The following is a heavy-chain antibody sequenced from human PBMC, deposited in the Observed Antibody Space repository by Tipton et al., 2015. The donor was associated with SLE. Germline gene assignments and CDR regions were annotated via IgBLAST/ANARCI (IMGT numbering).Heavy chain of an antibody. D-gene: IGHD2-8*02. Sequence: LRLSCTVSGGSISSSSYYWGWIRQPPGKGLEWIGRIYTSGSTNYNPSLKSRVTISVDTSKNQFSLKLSSVTAADTAVYYCARQSYPGLVVYAHNWFDPWGQGTPVTVSS. J-gene: IGHJ5*02. CDR3: ARQSYPGLVVYAHNWFDP. CDR2: IYTSGST. V-gene: IGHV4-61*02. CDR1: GGSISSSSYY.